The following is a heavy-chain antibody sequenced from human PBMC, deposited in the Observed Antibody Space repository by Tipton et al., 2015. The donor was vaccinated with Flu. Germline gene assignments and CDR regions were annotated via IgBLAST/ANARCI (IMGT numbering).Heavy chain of an antibody. CDR1: GFGFSQYA. CDR3: VRVASDRFLEG. Sequence: SLRLSCAASGFGFSQYAIHWVRQAPGKGLEWAAVISYDGTKKFYADSVRGRVTISRDNSKNMLYLQIKSLRVNDTGVYYCVRVASDRFLEGWGQGTLVTVSS. CDR2: ISYDGTKK. J-gene: IGHJ4*02. D-gene: IGHD3-3*01. V-gene: IGHV3-30-3*01.